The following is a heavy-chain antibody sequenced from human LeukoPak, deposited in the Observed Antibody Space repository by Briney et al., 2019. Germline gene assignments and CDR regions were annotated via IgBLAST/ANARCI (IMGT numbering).Heavy chain of an antibody. D-gene: IGHD3-10*01. V-gene: IGHV4-34*01. CDR3: ARARYYYGSGSYRYFDY. CDR1: AGSFSGYY. CDR2: INHSGRT. Sequence: SETLSLTSAVDAGSFSGYYWSCIRHPPGKGLGWNGEINHSGRTTYNPSLKSRVAISVDTSKNQFSLKLSSVTAADTAVYYCARARYYYGSGSYRYFDYWGQGTLVTVSS. J-gene: IGHJ4*02.